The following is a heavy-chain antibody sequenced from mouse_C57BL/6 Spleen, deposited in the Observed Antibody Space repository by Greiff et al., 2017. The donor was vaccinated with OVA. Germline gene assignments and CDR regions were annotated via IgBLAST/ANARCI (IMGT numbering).Heavy chain of an antibody. CDR2: ISAGGSYT. CDR3: ARSGGYDNAMDY. V-gene: IGHV5-4*03. CDR1: GFTFSSYA. J-gene: IGHJ4*01. Sequence: EVMLVESGGGLVKPGGSLKLSCAASGFTFSSYAMSWVRQTPEKRLEWVATISAGGSYTYYPDNVKARFTISRDNAKNKLYLQMSHLKSEDTAMYYCARSGGYDNAMDYWGQGTSVTVSS. D-gene: IGHD2-2*01.